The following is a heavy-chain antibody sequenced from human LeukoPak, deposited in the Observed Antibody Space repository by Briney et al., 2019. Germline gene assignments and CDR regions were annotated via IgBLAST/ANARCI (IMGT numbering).Heavy chain of an antibody. V-gene: IGHV3-30*18. CDR3: AKSGTGYCSSTSCAGFDY. Sequence: PGGSLRLSCAASGFTFSSYGMHWVRQAPGKGLEWVAVISYDGSNKYHADSVKGRFTISRDNSKNTLYLQMNSLRAEDTAVYYCAKSGTGYCSSTSCAGFDYWGQGTLVTVSS. CDR2: ISYDGSNK. J-gene: IGHJ4*02. D-gene: IGHD2-2*01. CDR1: GFTFSSYG.